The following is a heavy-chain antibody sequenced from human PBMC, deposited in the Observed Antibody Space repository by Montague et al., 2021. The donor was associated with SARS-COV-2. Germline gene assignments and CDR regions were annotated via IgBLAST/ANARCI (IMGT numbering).Heavy chain of an antibody. CDR3: ARGVVVVVHRDYPARRGWFDP. D-gene: IGHD2-15*01. Sequence: CAISGDSVSSNIATWNWIRQSPSRGLEWLGRTYYRSKWYNDYAESVKSRITIDPDTSKHQFSLHLNSVTPEDTAVYYCARGVVVVVHRDYPARRGWFDPWGQGTLVSVSS. J-gene: IGHJ5*02. CDR1: GDSVSSNIAT. V-gene: IGHV6-1*01. CDR2: TYYRSKWYN.